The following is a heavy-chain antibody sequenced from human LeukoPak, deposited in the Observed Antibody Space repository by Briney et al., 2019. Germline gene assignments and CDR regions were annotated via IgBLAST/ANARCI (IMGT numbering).Heavy chain of an antibody. CDR2: IKQDGSEK. D-gene: IGHD2-2*01. CDR3: ARGAPAAIGAGVLDY. V-gene: IGHV3-7*01. Sequence: GGSLRLSCAASGFTFSSYWISWVRQAPGKGLEGVANIKQDGSEKYYVDSVKGRFTISRDNAKNSLYLQMNSLRAEDTAVYYCARGAPAAIGAGVLDYWGQGTLVTVSS. J-gene: IGHJ4*02. CDR1: GFTFSSYW.